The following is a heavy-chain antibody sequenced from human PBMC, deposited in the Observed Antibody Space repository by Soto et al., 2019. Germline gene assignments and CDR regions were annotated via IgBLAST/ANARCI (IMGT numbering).Heavy chain of an antibody. CDR2: ISGSGGST. V-gene: IGHV3-23*01. J-gene: IGHJ4*02. CDR3: ARGQRHGSGSSTKGNKYYFDY. Sequence: GGSLRLSCAASGFTFSSYAMSWVRQAPGKGLEWVSAISGSGGSTYYADSVKGRFTISRDNSKNTLYLQMNSLRAEDTAVYYCARGQRHGSGSSTKGNKYYFDYWGQGTLVTVSS. D-gene: IGHD3-10*01. CDR1: GFTFSSYA.